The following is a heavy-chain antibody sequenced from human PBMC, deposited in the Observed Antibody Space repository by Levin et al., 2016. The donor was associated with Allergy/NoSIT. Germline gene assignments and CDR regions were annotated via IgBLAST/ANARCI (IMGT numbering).Heavy chain of an antibody. CDR2: IWYDGSNK. D-gene: IGHD3-10*01. J-gene: IGHJ2*01. Sequence: WIRQPPGKGLEWVAVIWYDGSNKYYADSVKGRFTISRDNSKNTLYLQMNSLRAEDTAVYYCARGLMVRGVISWYFDLWGRGTLVTVSS. CDR3: ARGLMVRGVISWYFDL. V-gene: IGHV3-33*01.